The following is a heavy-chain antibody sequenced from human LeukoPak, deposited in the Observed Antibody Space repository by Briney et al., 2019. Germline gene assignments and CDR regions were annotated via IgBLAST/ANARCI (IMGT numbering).Heavy chain of an antibody. J-gene: IGHJ4*02. Sequence: GASVKVSCKASGYTFTGYYMHWVRQAPGQGLEWMGWINPNSGGTNYAQKFQGRVTMTRDTSISTAYMELSRLRSDDTAVYYCARDCSGGSCWNDYRGQGTLVTVSS. D-gene: IGHD2-15*01. CDR2: INPNSGGT. CDR1: GYTFTGYY. CDR3: ARDCSGGSCWNDY. V-gene: IGHV1-2*02.